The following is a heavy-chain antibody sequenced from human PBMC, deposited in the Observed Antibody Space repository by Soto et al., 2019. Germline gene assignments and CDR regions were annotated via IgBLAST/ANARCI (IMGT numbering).Heavy chain of an antibody. CDR1: GFTFSSYG. CDR3: ARDRGYFDL. J-gene: IGHJ2*01. V-gene: IGHV3-33*01. Sequence: QVQLVESGGGVVQPGRSLRLSCAASGFTFSSYGMHWVRQAPGKGLEWVAVIWYDGSNKYYADSVKGRFTISRDNSKNTLYLQMNSPRAEDTAVYYCARDRGYFDLWGRGTLVTVSS. CDR2: IWYDGSNK.